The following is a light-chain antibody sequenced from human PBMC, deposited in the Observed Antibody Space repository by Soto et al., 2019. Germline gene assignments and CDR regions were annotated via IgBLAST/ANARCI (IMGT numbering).Light chain of an antibody. Sequence: EIVMTQSPEFLSVFLGETATINCKSTQTVLHDTDSRTYLSWFSKKLGPPPKLLVSWASTREFGLPARFRGRGSETDFTLTISDLQAEDVAVYYGQHYYGTPPTFVQGSKLYIK. CDR1: QTVLHDTDSRTY. CDR2: WAS. J-gene: IGKJ2*01. CDR3: QHYYGTPPT. V-gene: IGKV4-1*01.